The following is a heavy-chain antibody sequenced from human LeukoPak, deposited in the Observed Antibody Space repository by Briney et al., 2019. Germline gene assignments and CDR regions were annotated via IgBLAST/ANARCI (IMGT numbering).Heavy chain of an antibody. Sequence: SETLSLTCTVSGGSISSGSYYWSWIRQPAGKGLEWIGRIYTSGSTNYNPSLKSRVTISVDTSKNQFSLKLSSVTAADTAVYYCARSYGSGSYYYYYMDVWGKGTTVTISS. CDR2: IYTSGST. V-gene: IGHV4-61*02. J-gene: IGHJ6*03. CDR1: GGSISSGSYY. D-gene: IGHD3-10*01. CDR3: ARSYGSGSYYYYYMDV.